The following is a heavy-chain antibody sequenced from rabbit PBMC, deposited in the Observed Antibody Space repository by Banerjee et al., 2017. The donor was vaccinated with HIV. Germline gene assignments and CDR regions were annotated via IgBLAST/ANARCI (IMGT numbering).Heavy chain of an antibody. J-gene: IGHJ4*01. V-gene: IGHV1S40*01. CDR2: ISTSSGST. CDR1: GFSFSSSYR. D-gene: IGHD8-1*01. CDR3: AKNEWDYADTTYYNL. Sequence: QSLEDSGGDLVKPGRSLTLTCTASGFSFSSSYRICWVRQAPGKGLEWIPCISTSSGSTHCASWAKGRFTISKTSSATVTLQMTSLTGADTATYFCAKNEWDYADTTYYNLWGQGALVTVS.